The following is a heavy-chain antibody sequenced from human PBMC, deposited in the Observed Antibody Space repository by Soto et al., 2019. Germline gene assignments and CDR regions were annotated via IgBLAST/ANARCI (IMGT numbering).Heavy chain of an antibody. V-gene: IGHV3-53*01. Sequence: DVQLVESGGGLIQPGGSLRLSCAAFGLTVSGKKYMAWVRQAPGKGLEWVSGVYDTDGTYYADSVKGRFTSSRDSSKTIVYLKMNSLRPDDTAVYYCASWRLQEHAYDIWGLGTTVTVSS. CDR3: ASWRLQEHAYDI. CDR1: GLTVSGKKY. CDR2: VYDTDGT. J-gene: IGHJ3*02. D-gene: IGHD4-4*01.